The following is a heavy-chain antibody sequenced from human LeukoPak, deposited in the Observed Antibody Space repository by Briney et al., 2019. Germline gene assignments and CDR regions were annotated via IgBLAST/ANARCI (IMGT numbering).Heavy chain of an antibody. D-gene: IGHD6-13*01. CDR1: GGSFSGYY. J-gene: IGHJ5*02. Sequence: PSETLSLTCAVYGGSFSGYYWSWIRQPPGKGLEWIGEINHSGSTNYNPSLKSRVTISVDTSKNQFSLKLSSVTAADTAVYYCARHYSSRAHWFDPWGQGTLVTVSS. CDR2: INHSGST. V-gene: IGHV4-34*01. CDR3: ARHYSSRAHWFDP.